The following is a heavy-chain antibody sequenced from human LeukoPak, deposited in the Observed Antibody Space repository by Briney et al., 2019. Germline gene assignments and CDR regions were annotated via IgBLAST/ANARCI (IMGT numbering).Heavy chain of an antibody. J-gene: IGHJ4*02. Sequence: ASVKVSCKASGYTFTSYYMLWVRQAPGQGLEWMGIINPSGGSTSYAQKFQGRVTMTRDTSTSTVYMELSSLRSEDTAVYYCARSSAYYDFWSGYYNPFDYWGQGTLVTVSS. CDR1: GYTFTSYY. CDR3: ARSSAYYDFWSGYYNPFDY. CDR2: INPSGGST. D-gene: IGHD3-3*01. V-gene: IGHV1-46*03.